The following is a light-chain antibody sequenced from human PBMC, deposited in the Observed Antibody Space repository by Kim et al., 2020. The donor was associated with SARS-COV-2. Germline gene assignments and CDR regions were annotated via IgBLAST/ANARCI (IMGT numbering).Light chain of an antibody. CDR1: QRVSSNY. CDR3: QHYGGSPYT. CDR2: GAS. V-gene: IGKV3-20*01. Sequence: FAPGERVHLACGASQRVSSNYLAWYQQQAGQPPRLLMFGASTRATGIPDRFSGSGSGTDFTLTVSRLEPEDFAVYYCQHYGGSPYTFGQGTKLEI. J-gene: IGKJ2*01.